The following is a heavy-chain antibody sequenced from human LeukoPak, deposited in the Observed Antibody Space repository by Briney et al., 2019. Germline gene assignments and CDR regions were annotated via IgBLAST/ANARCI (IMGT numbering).Heavy chain of an antibody. CDR3: AGVHFQSAEELGP. V-gene: IGHV4-59*03. J-gene: IGHJ5*02. Sequence: SDTLSHTCTVSGGSINGRWWSWIRQSPGKGLEWIGYIHFTGSTNYNPSLNGRATASVDASKNQFSLKLTSVTAADTAVYYCAGVHFQSAEELGPWGRGTLVTVSS. CDR2: IHFTGST. CDR1: GGSINGRW. D-gene: IGHD6-25*01.